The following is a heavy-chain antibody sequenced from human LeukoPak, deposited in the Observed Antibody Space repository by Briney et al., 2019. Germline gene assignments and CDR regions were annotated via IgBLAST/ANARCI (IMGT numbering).Heavy chain of an antibody. D-gene: IGHD3-16*01. V-gene: IGHV3-7*03. Sequence: GRSLRLSCAASGFTFSSYAMSWVRQAPGKGLEWVANIKQDGSEKNYVDSVKGRFIISRDNAKNSLYLQMNTLRADDTAVYYCARDGFGTGSNWGQGTLVTVSS. J-gene: IGHJ4*02. CDR3: ARDGFGTGSN. CDR2: IKQDGSEK. CDR1: GFTFSSYA.